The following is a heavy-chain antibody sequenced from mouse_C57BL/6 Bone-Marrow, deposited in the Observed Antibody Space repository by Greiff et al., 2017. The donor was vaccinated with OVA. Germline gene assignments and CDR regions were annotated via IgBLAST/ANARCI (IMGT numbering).Heavy chain of an antibody. CDR3: ARGYYGSSSYWYFDV. Sequence: VQLQQSGPELVKPGASVKMSCKASGYTFTDYNMHWVKQSHGKSLEWIGYINPNNGGTSYNQKFKGKATLTVNKSSSTAYMELRSLTSEDSAVYYCARGYYGSSSYWYFDVWGTGTTVTVSS. V-gene: IGHV1-22*01. CDR1: GYTFTDYN. D-gene: IGHD1-1*01. J-gene: IGHJ1*03. CDR2: INPNNGGT.